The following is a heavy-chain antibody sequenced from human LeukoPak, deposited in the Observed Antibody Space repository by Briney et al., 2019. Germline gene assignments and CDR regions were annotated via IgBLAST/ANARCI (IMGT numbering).Heavy chain of an antibody. CDR1: GFTFSSYS. J-gene: IGHJ3*02. CDR3: ASCIMITFGGVIVDDAFDI. V-gene: IGHV3-21*01. CDR2: ISSSSSYI. D-gene: IGHD3-16*02. Sequence: GGSLRLSCAASGFTFSSYSMNWVRQAPGKGLEWVSSISSSSSYIYYADSVKGRFTISRDNAKNSLYLQMNSLRAEDTAVYYCASCIMITFGGVIVDDAFDIWGQGTMVTVSS.